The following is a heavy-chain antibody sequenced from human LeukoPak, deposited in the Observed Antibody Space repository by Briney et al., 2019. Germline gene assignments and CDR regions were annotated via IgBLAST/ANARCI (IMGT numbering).Heavy chain of an antibody. Sequence: GASVKVSCKASGYTFTSYDINWVRQAPGKGLEWMGGFDPEDGETIYAQKFQGRVTMTEDTSTDTAYMELSSLRSEDTAVYYCATDPLTIWYWGQGTLVTVSS. CDR3: ATDPLTIWY. D-gene: IGHD5-24*01. J-gene: IGHJ4*02. CDR2: FDPEDGET. V-gene: IGHV1-24*01. CDR1: GYTFTSYD.